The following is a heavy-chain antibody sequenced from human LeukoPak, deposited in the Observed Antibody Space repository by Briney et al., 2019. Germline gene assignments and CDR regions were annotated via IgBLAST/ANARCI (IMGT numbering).Heavy chain of an antibody. D-gene: IGHD4-11*01. CDR2: IYYSGST. V-gene: IGHV4-59*08. Sequence: SETLAVTCTVSGGSISNFYWRWIRQPPGEGLELIGYIYYSGSTNYIPSLKSRVTISIDTSKNQFSLNLTSVTAADTAVYYCARGGLGGITAYSNYLFDYWGRGTLVTVSS. J-gene: IGHJ4*01. CDR3: ARGGLGGITAYSNYLFDY. CDR1: GGSISNFY.